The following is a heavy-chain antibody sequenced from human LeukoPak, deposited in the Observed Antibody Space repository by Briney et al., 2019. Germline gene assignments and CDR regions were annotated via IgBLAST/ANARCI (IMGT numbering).Heavy chain of an antibody. CDR3: ARDPGHGQLWSPFDP. V-gene: IGHV3-74*01. Sequence: PGGSLRLSCVASGFTFSGYWMHWVRQAPGKGLVWVSRIKSDGSTTTYADSVKGRFTTSRDNAKNTLYLQMNSLTAEDTAVYYCARDPGHGQLWSPFDPWGQGTLVTVSS. CDR2: IKSDGSTT. CDR1: GFTFSGYW. J-gene: IGHJ5*02. D-gene: IGHD5-18*01.